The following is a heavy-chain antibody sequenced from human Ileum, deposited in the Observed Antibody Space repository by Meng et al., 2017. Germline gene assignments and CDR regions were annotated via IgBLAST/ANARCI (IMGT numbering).Heavy chain of an antibody. J-gene: IGHJ4*02. CDR1: GYTFTGYF. D-gene: IGHD3-9*01. CDR3: AREGHDISTGYYKTFDY. CDR2: INPNSGDT. V-gene: IGHV1-2*02. Sequence: QVVQFGAEVKKPGASVKGSCKASGYTFTGYFGHWVRQAPGQGPEWVGWINPNSGDTEYAQNFQGRVTMARDTSISTAYMELSTLRSDDTAVYYCAREGHDISTGYYKTFDYWGQGTLVTVSS.